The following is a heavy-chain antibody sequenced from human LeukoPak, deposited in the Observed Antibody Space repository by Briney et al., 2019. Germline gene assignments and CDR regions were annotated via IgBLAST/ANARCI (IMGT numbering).Heavy chain of an antibody. D-gene: IGHD6-13*01. V-gene: IGHV3-21*01. Sequence: GGSLRLSCAASGFTFSSYSMNWVRQAPGKGLEWVSSISSSSSYIYYADSVKGRFTISRDNAKNSLYLQMNSLRAEDTAVYYCARDPTTFAAAGERNYWGQGTLVTVSS. CDR3: ARDPTTFAAAGERNY. CDR1: GFTFSSYS. CDR2: ISSSSSYI. J-gene: IGHJ4*02.